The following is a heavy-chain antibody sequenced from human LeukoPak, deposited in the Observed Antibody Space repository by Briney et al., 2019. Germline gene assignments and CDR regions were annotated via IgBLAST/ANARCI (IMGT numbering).Heavy chain of an antibody. CDR2: ISSSSSYI. J-gene: IGHJ4*02. D-gene: IGHD4-17*01. CDR3: AREKRGDYGDFDY. Sequence: GGSLRLSCAASGFTFSSYSMNWVRQAPGKGLEWVSSISSSSSYIYYTDSVKGRFTISRDNAKNSLYLQMNSLRAEDTAVYYCAREKRGDYGDFDYWGQGTLVTVSS. V-gene: IGHV3-21*01. CDR1: GFTFSSYS.